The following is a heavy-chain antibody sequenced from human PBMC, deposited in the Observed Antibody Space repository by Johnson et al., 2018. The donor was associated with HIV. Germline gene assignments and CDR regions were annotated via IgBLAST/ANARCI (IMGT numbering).Heavy chain of an antibody. CDR3: TTGRPSSAAFDI. Sequence: VLLVESGGTLVKPGGSLSLSCAASGFTFINAWMTWVRQSPGKGLEWVGRIKSKTDGGTTDYAAPVKGRFTISRDDSTNTLYLQMNSLKTEDSAVYYCTTGRPSSAAFDIWGQGTMVTVSS. CDR1: GFTFINAW. CDR2: IKSKTDGGTT. J-gene: IGHJ3*02. V-gene: IGHV3-15*02.